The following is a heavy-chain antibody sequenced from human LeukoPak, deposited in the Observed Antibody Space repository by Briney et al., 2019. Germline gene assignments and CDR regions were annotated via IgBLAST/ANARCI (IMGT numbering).Heavy chain of an antibody. CDR2: ISGSGGST. Sequence: GGSLRLSYAASGFTFSSYAMSWVRQAPGKGLEWVSAISGSGGSTYYADSVKGRFTISRDNSKNTLYLQMNSLRAEDTAVYYCAKDAVYDYYDSSGYSDYWGQGTLVTVSS. J-gene: IGHJ4*02. D-gene: IGHD3-22*01. V-gene: IGHV3-23*01. CDR3: AKDAVYDYYDSSGYSDY. CDR1: GFTFSSYA.